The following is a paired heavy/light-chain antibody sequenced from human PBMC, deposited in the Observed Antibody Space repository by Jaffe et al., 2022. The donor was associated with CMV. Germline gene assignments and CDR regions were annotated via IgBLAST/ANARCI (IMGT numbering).Heavy chain of an antibody. CDR2: IWYDGSNK. Sequence: QVQLVESGGGVVQPGRSLRLSCEASGFTFSTYGMHWVRQAPGKGLEWVANIWYDGSNKFYADSVKGRFTISRDNSKNTVYLQMNSLRAEDTAVYYCARDSTLSGTAHNWLDPWGQGTLVTVSS. J-gene: IGHJ5*02. CDR1: GFTFSTYG. D-gene: IGHD1-1*01. CDR3: ARDSTLSGTAHNWLDP. V-gene: IGHV3-33*08.
Light chain of an antibody. Sequence: DIQMTQSPSSLSASVGDRVTITCRASQNINSHLNWYQQKQGEAPKLLIYAAYRLQSGVPTRFSGSGSGTDFTLTISSLQPEDLATYYCQQSYSPPLYTFGQGTKLEIK. CDR2: AAY. V-gene: IGKV1-39*01. CDR3: QQSYSPPLYT. CDR1: QNINSH. J-gene: IGKJ2*01.